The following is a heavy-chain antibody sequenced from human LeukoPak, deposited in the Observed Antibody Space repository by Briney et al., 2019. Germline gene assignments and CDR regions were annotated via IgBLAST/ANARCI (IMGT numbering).Heavy chain of an antibody. CDR3: ARDRGLKYYYDSSGSDAFDI. CDR1: GFTFSSYA. J-gene: IGHJ3*02. V-gene: IGHV3-30*04. CDR2: ISYDGSNK. Sequence: GGSLRLSCAASGFTFSSYAMHWVRQAPGKGLEWVAVISYDGSNKCYADSVKGRFTISRDNSKNTLYLQMNSLRAEDTAVYYCARDRGLKYYYDSSGSDAFDIWGQGTMVTVSS. D-gene: IGHD3-22*01.